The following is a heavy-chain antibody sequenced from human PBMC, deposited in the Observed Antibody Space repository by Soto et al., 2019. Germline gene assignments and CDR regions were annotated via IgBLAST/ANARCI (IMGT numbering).Heavy chain of an antibody. CDR3: ATDDYGIFPY. Sequence: ASVKVSCKVSGYPFTTYYIHWVRQAPGQGLEWMGWIDPRSGGTVYEQKFQGRVTMTRDTSISTVYMDLSGLTSDDTALYYCATDDYGIFPYWGQGSLVTVSA. V-gene: IGHV1-2*02. CDR2: IDPRSGGT. D-gene: IGHD3-10*01. J-gene: IGHJ4*02. CDR1: GYPFTTYY.